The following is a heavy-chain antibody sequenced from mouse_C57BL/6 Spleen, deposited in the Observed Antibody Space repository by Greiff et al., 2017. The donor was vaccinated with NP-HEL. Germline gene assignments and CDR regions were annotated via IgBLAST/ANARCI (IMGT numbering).Heavy chain of an antibody. J-gene: IGHJ4*01. D-gene: IGHD1-1*01. CDR3: ARTYGSNAMDY. CDR1: GFTFSSYA. Sequence: VMLVESGGGLVKPGGSLKLSCAASGFTFSSYAMSWVRQTPEKRLEWVATISDGGSYTYYPDNVKGRFTISRDNAKNNLYLQMSHLKSEDTAMYYCARTYGSNAMDYWGQGTSVTVSS. V-gene: IGHV5-4*03. CDR2: ISDGGSYT.